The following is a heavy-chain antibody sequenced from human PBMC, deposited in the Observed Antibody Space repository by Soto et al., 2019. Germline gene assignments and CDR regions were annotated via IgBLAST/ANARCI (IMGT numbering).Heavy chain of an antibody. CDR3: ANLHYDYIWGSYRSHSPDAFDI. CDR2: ISGSGGST. J-gene: IGHJ3*02. Sequence: PGGSLRLSCAASGFTFSSYAMSWVRQAPGKGLEWVSAISGSGGSTYYADSVKGRFTISRDNSKNTLYLQMNSLRAEDTAVYYCANLHYDYIWGSYRSHSPDAFDIWGQGTMVTVSS. CDR1: GFTFSSYA. V-gene: IGHV3-23*01. D-gene: IGHD3-16*02.